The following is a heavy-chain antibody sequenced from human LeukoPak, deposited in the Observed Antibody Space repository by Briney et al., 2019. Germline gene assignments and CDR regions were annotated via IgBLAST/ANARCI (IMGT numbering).Heavy chain of an antibody. D-gene: IGHD2-2*01. CDR1: GGTFISYA. V-gene: IGHV1-69*01. CDR3: ATPAGYCSSTSCFSFDY. J-gene: IGHJ4*02. Sequence: ASVKVSCKTSGGTFISYAISWVRQAPGQGLEWMGGIIPIFGTANYAQKFQGRVTITADESTSTVYMELSSLRSEDTAVYYCATPAGYCSSTSCFSFDYWGQGTLVTVSS. CDR2: IIPIFGTA.